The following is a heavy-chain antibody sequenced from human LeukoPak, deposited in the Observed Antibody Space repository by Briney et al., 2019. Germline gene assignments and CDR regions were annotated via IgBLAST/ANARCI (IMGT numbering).Heavy chain of an antibody. J-gene: IGHJ6*03. CDR3: ASDVEYKFCWPGNYYYYMDF. Sequence: GGSLRLSCGASGFTFSDHWMSWVRQAPGKGLEWVASIKQDGGEQYYVDSVKGRFTISIDNAKNLVYRQMDSVRDEDMVVYYCASDVEYKFCWPGNYYYYMDFWGKGTTVTVSS. D-gene: IGHD2/OR15-2a*01. V-gene: IGHV3-7*01. CDR1: GFTFSDHW. CDR2: IKQDGGEQ.